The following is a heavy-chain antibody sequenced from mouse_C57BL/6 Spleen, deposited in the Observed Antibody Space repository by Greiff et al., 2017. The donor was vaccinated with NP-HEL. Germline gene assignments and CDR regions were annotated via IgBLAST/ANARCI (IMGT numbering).Heavy chain of an antibody. V-gene: IGHV5-17*01. CDR3: ARRSSSYSYYYAMDY. CDR1: GFTFSDYG. J-gene: IGHJ4*01. CDR2: ISSGSSTI. Sequence: EVMLVESGGGLVKPGGSLKLSCAASGFTFSDYGMHWVRQAPEKGLEWVAYISSGSSTIYYADTVKGRFTISRDNAKNTLFLQMTSLRSEDTAMYYCARRSSSYSYYYAMDYWGQGTSVTVSS. D-gene: IGHD1-1*01.